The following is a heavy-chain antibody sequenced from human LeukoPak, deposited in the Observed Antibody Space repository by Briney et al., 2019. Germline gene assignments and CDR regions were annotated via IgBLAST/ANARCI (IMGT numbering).Heavy chain of an antibody. V-gene: IGHV3-73*01. CDR3: TRALNGY. CDR2: IRSKANSYAT. J-gene: IGHJ4*02. CDR1: GFTFSGSA. Sequence: PGGSLKLSCAASGFTFSGSAMHWVRQASGKGLEWVGRIRSKANSYATAYAASVKDRFTISRDDSKNTAYLQMNSLKTEDTAGYYCTRALNGYWGQGTLVTVAS. D-gene: IGHD2-8*01.